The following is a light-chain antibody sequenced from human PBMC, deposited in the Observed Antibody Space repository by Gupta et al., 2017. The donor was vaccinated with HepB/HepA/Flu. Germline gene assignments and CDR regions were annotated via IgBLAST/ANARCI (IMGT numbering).Light chain of an antibody. V-gene: IGKV3-11*01. J-gene: IGKJ1*01. CDR2: DAS. CDR3: QQRSNWPPVGWT. CDR1: QSVSSY. Sequence: ELVLTQSPATLSLSPGERATLSCRASQSVSSYLAWYQQKPGQAPRLLIYDASNRATGIPARFSGSGSGTDFTLTISSLEPEDFSVYYCQQRSNWPPVGWTFGQGTKVEIK.